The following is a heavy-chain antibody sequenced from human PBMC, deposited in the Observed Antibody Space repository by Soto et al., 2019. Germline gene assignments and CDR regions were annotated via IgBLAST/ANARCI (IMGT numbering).Heavy chain of an antibody. CDR3: TTDDPINKY. CDR1: GFTFSNAW. V-gene: IGHV3-15*01. CDR2: IKSKTNGGTT. D-gene: IGHD6-6*01. J-gene: IGHJ4*02. Sequence: GGSLRLSCAASGFTFSNAWMSWVRQAPGKGLEWVGRIKSKTNGGTTDYAAPVKGRFAISRDDSKNTVYPQMNSLKTEDTAVYYCTTDDPINKYWGQGTLVTVSS.